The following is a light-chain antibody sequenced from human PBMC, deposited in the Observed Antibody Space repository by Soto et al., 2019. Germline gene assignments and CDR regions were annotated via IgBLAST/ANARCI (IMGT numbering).Light chain of an antibody. CDR3: QQYNNWPRT. Sequence: EVAMTQSPAILSVSPGDTATLSCRATQSVDSNLAWYQQKPGQAPRLLISGASTRATAIPARFSGSGSGTEFTLTISSLQSEDFAVYYCQQYNNWPRTFGQGTKVDIK. V-gene: IGKV3-15*01. J-gene: IGKJ1*01. CDR1: QSVDSN. CDR2: GAS.